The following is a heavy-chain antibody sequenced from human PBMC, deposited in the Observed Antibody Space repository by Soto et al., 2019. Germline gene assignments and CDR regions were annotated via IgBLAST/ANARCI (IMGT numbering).Heavy chain of an antibody. CDR2: IDPSDSYT. CDR1: GYSFTSYW. D-gene: IGHD3-10*01. CDR3: AALTIRARGYYYGMDV. Sequence: GESLKISCKGSGYSFTSYWISWVRQMPGKGLEWMGRIDPSDSYTNYSPSFQGHVTISADKSISTAYLQWSSLKASDTAMYYCAALTIRARGYYYGMDVWGQGTTVTVSS. J-gene: IGHJ6*02. V-gene: IGHV5-10-1*01.